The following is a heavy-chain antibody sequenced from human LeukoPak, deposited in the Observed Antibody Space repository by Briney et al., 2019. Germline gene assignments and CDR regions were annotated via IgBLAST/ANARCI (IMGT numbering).Heavy chain of an antibody. CDR2: IYYTGTS. CDR3: AREDPRRGAFDY. J-gene: IGHJ4*02. CDR1: GGSISSGIYY. D-gene: IGHD3-10*01. Sequence: SETLSLTCTVSGGSISSGIYYWSWIRQHPGKGLEWIGYIYYTGTSYHNPSLRSRVTISVDTSKNQFSLKLSSVTAADTAVYYCAREDPRRGAFDYWGQGTLVTVSS. V-gene: IGHV4-31*03.